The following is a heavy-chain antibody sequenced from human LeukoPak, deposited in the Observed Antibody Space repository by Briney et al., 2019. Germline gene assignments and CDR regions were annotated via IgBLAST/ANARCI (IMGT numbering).Heavy chain of an antibody. Sequence: GGSLRLSCAASGFTFSSYEMNWVRQAPGKGLEWVALIWYDGTNKYYVDSVKGRFTISRDNSKNTLYLQMNSLRADDTAVYYCARDRYGIRRDYFDYWGQGILVTVSS. CDR2: IWYDGTNK. CDR3: ARDRYGIRRDYFDY. V-gene: IGHV3-33*08. CDR1: GFTFSSYE. D-gene: IGHD5-18*01. J-gene: IGHJ4*02.